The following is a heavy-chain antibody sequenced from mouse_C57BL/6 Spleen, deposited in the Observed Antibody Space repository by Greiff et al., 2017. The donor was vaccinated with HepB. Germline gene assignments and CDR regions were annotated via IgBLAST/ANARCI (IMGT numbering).Heavy chain of an antibody. D-gene: IGHD1-1*01. J-gene: IGHJ4*01. CDR2: IWGNGGT. CDR1: GFSLPGYG. CDR3: ARQPLLLPAMDY. Sequence: VKLMESGPGLVAPPQSLSITCTVPGFSLPGYGVHWVRKPPGKGLGWLVVIWGNGGTTYNSALKSRLSISKDNSKSQVFLKMNSLQTDDTAMYYCARQPLLLPAMDYWGQGTSVTVSS. V-gene: IGHV2-6-1*01.